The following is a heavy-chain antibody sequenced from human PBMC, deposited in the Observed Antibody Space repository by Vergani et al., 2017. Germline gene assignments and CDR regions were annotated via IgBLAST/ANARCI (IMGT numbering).Heavy chain of an antibody. D-gene: IGHD2-2*01. CDR3: AREGRSVVATGNWFDP. CDR1: GFTFSSYW. J-gene: IGHJ5*02. Sequence: EVQLVESGGGLVQPGGSLRLSCAASGFTFSSYWMSWVRQAPGKGLEWVANIKQVGSEKYYVDSVKGRFTISRDNAKNSLYLQRNSLRAEDKAVYYCAREGRSVVATGNWFDPWGQGTLVTVSS. V-gene: IGHV3-7*01. CDR2: IKQVGSEK.